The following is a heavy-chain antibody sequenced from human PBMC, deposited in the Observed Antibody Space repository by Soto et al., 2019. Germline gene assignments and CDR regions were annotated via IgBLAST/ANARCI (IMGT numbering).Heavy chain of an antibody. V-gene: IGHV4-4*02. CDR3: ARASVFCSGGSCYSDNWFDP. D-gene: IGHD2-15*01. CDR2: IYHSGST. CDR1: SGSISSSNW. Sequence: PSETLSLTCAVSSGSISSSNWWSWVRQPPGKGLEWIGEIYHSGSTNYNPSLKSRVTISVDKSKNQFSLKLSSVTAADTAVYYCARASVFCSGGSCYSDNWFDPWGQGTLVTVSS. J-gene: IGHJ5*02.